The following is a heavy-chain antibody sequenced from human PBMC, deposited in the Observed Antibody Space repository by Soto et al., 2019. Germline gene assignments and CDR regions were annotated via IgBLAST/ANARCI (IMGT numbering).Heavy chain of an antibody. V-gene: IGHV4-39*01. J-gene: IGHJ5*02. D-gene: IGHD6-13*01. CDR1: GGSISSSSYY. CDR3: ARQDSSSWRTNWFDP. CDR2: IYYSGST. Sequence: QLQLQESGPGLVKPSETLSLTCTVSGGSISSSSYYWGWIRQPPGKGLEWIGSIYYSGSTYYNPSLKSRVTISVDTSKNQFSLKLSSVTAADTAVYYCARQDSSSWRTNWFDPWGQGTLVTVSS.